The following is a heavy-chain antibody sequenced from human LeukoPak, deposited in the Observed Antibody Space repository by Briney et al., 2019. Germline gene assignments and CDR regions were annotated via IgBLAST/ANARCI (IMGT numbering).Heavy chain of an antibody. V-gene: IGHV5-51*01. D-gene: IGHD5-18*01. J-gene: IGHJ4*02. Sequence: GESLKISCKGSGYSFTNYWIGWVRQMPGKGLEWMGFIYPGDSDARYSPSFQGQVTLSADKSINTAYLQWRTLKASDSAIYYCARVLDVDTAVFHYYFDFWGQGTLVTVSS. CDR1: GYSFTNYW. CDR3: ARVLDVDTAVFHYYFDF. CDR2: IYPGDSDA.